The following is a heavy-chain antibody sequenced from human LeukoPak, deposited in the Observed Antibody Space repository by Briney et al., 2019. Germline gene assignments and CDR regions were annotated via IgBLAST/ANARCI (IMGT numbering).Heavy chain of an antibody. CDR2: IYYSGST. V-gene: IGHV4-59*01. CDR1: GGSISSYH. CDR3: ARVNYDFWSGYPYYFDY. J-gene: IGHJ4*02. Sequence: SETLSLTCTVSGGSISSYHWSWIRQPPGKGLEWIGYIYYSGSTNYNPSLKSRVTISVDTSKNQFSLKLSSVTAADTAVYYCARVNYDFWSGYPYYFDYWGQGTLVTVSS. D-gene: IGHD3-3*01.